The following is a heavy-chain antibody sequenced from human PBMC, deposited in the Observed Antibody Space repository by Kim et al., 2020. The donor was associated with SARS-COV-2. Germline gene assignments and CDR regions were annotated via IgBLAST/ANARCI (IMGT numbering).Heavy chain of an antibody. D-gene: IGHD5-12*01. CDR3: AKDHEYSGSEDYFDS. V-gene: IGHV3-23*01. CDR1: GFSFTNYA. Sequence: GGSLRLSCAASGFSFTNYAMSWVRQAPGKGLEWVSGINGRGDTTYYADSVRGRFTISRGNSKNTVFLQMDSLRAEDTAVYYCAKDHEYSGSEDYFDSWGQGTLVTVSS. CDR2: INGRGDTT. J-gene: IGHJ4*02.